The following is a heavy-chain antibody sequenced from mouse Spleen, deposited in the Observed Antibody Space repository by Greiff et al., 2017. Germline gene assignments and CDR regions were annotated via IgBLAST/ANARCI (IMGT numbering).Heavy chain of an antibody. CDR1: GYIFITYW. CDR2: IFPASGST. D-gene: IGHD2-1*01. V-gene: IGHV1S40*01. Sequence: VQLKQSGPELVRPGASVKLSCKASGYIFITYWMNWVKQRPGQGLEWIGQIFPASGSTNYNEMFEGKATLTVDTSSSTAYMQLSSLTSEDSAVYYCARKGLYGNYPYFDYWGQGTTLTVSS. J-gene: IGHJ2*01. CDR3: ARKGLYGNYPYFDY.